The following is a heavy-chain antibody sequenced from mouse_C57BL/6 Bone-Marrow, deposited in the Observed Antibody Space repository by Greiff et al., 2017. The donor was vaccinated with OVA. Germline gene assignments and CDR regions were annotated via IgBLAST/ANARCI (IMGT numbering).Heavy chain of an antibody. J-gene: IGHJ3*01. D-gene: IGHD2-2*01. Sequence: VQLQQSGAELARPGASVKLSCKASGYTFTSYGISWVKQRTGQGLEWIGEIYPRSGNTYYNEKFKGQATLTADKSSSTAYMELRSLTSEDSAVYFCARYGYDVAWFAYWGQGTLVTVSA. CDR1: GYTFTSYG. CDR3: ARYGYDVAWFAY. V-gene: IGHV1-81*01. CDR2: IYPRSGNT.